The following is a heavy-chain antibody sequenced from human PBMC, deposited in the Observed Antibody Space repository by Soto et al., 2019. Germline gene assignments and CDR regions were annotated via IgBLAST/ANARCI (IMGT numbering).Heavy chain of an antibody. CDR3: ARDPPGAGAAMFDL. CDR1: GYPFSNYG. J-gene: IGHJ5*02. V-gene: IGHV1-18*01. CDR2: ISAYNGNI. Sequence: DSVKVCCKASGYPFSNYGTSWVRQAPGQGLEWMGWISAYNGNIKFAQKVQGRVTMTTDTFTSTAYMELRSLRSDDTAVYYCARDPPGAGAAMFDLWGQGTLVTVSS. D-gene: IGHD1-26*01.